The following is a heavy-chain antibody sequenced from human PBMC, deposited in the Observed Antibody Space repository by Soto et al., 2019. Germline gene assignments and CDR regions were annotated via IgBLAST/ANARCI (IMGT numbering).Heavy chain of an antibody. CDR3: ARRYGGAFEI. Sequence: EVQLVQSGAEVKKPGESLKISCNDSGYSFTNYWIGWVRQMAGKGLEWMGIIYPGDSDIRYSPSFQGQVTISADKSISAAYLQWSSMKASDAAMYYCARRYGGAFEIWGQGTMVTVSS. V-gene: IGHV5-51*01. J-gene: IGHJ3*02. CDR2: IYPGDSDI. D-gene: IGHD3-16*01. CDR1: GYSFTNYW.